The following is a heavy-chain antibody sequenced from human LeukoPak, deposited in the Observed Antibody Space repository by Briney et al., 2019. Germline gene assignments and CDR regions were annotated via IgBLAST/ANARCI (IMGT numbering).Heavy chain of an antibody. J-gene: IGHJ4*02. V-gene: IGHV3-21*04. CDR2: ISSSSSYI. CDR3: AKAGMYYDSSGYGGGYFDY. D-gene: IGHD3-22*01. Sequence: GGSLRLSCAASGFTFSSYSMNWVRQAPGKGLEWVSSISSSSSYIYYADSVKGRFTISRDNAKNSLYLQMNSLRAEDTAVYYCAKAGMYYDSSGYGGGYFDYWGQGTLVTVSS. CDR1: GFTFSSYS.